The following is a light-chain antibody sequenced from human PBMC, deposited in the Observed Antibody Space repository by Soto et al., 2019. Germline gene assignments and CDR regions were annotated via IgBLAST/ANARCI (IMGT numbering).Light chain of an antibody. CDR3: AAWDDSLNGLYV. Sequence: QSVLTQAPSISGAPGQRVTISCTGSSSNIGAGYDVHWFQQFPGTAPRLLIHGNNNRPSGVPDRFSGSESGTSASLAIAGLQAGDEADYYCAAWDDSLNGLYVFGTGTKVTVL. CDR2: GNN. CDR1: SSNIGAGYD. V-gene: IGLV1-40*01. J-gene: IGLJ1*01.